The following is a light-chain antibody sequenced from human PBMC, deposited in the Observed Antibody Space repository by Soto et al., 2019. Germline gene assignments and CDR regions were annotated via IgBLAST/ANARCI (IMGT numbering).Light chain of an antibody. J-gene: IGLJ1*01. CDR1: SSNIGATYE. CDR2: GNS. Sequence: QSVLTQPPSVSGAPGQRVTISCTGSSSNIGATYEVHRYQQLPGTAPKLLIYGNSNRPSGVPDRFSGSKSGTSASLAITGLQAEDEADYYCQSWDSSLSAYVFGTGTKLTVL. V-gene: IGLV1-40*01. CDR3: QSWDSSLSAYV.